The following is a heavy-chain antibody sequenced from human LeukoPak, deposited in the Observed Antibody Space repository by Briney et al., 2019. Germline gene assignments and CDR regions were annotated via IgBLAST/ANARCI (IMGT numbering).Heavy chain of an antibody. CDR3: AGDGGWWRFDF. D-gene: IGHD2-8*02. J-gene: IGHJ4*02. CDR1: GLNFNSRW. Sequence: GGSLRLSCVASGLNFNSRWMDWVRRAPGQGLEWVASIKEDGSETHYVDSVRGRSTISRDNDKNSLYLQMNNVRAEDTAMYYCAGDGGWWRFDFWGQGALVTVSS. V-gene: IGHV3-7*03. CDR2: IKEDGSET.